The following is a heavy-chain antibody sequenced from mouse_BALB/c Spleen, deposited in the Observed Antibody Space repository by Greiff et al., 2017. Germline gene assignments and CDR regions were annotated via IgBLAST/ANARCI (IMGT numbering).Heavy chain of an antibody. Sequence: LQQPGSELVRPGASVKLSCKASGYTFTSYWMHWVKQRHGQGLEWIGNIYPGSGSTNYDEKFKSKGTLTVDTSSSTAYMHLSSLTSEDSAVYYCTRVGNGNYFDYWGQGTTLTVSS. D-gene: IGHD2-1*01. V-gene: IGHV1S22*01. CDR1: GYTFTSYW. CDR3: TRVGNGNYFDY. J-gene: IGHJ2*01. CDR2: IYPGSGST.